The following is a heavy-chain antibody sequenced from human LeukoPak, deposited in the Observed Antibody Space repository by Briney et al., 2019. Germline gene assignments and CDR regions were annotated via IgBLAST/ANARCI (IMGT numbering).Heavy chain of an antibody. CDR2: ISSSSSYI. J-gene: IGHJ6*02. Sequence: PGGSLRLSCAASGFTFSSYTMNWVRQAPGKGLEWVSSISSSSSYIYYADSVKGRLTISRDNAKNSPYLQMNSLRAEDTAVYYCARDPTPRYCSGGSCYTHYGMDVWGQGTTVTVSS. D-gene: IGHD2-15*01. V-gene: IGHV3-21*01. CDR1: GFTFSSYT. CDR3: ARDPTPRYCSGGSCYTHYGMDV.